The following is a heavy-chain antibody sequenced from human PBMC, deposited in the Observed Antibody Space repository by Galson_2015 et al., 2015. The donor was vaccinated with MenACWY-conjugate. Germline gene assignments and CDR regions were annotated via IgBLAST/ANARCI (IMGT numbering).Heavy chain of an antibody. Sequence: SETLSLTCTVSGGSISSHNYYWGWLRQPPGKGLEWIGSMHYGGNTYYNPSLKSRVTISVDPSKNQFSLKLSSVTAAVTAVYLCARQGYYYDSSGPKPSPHFDYWGQGTLVTVSS. CDR1: GGSISSHNYY. D-gene: IGHD3-22*01. J-gene: IGHJ4*02. CDR3: ARQGYYYDSSGPKPSPHFDY. V-gene: IGHV4-39*01. CDR2: MHYGGNT.